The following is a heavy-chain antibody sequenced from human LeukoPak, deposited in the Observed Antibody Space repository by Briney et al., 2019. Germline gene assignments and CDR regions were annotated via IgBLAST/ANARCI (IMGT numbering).Heavy chain of an antibody. D-gene: IGHD3-10*01. V-gene: IGHV1-18*04. CDR2: ISAYNGNT. Sequence: ASVKVSCKASGYTFTSYGISWVRQAPGQGLEWMGCISAYNGNTNYAQKLQGRVTMTRDTSISTAYMELSRLRSDDTAVYYCARERSRVTMVRGVIGYYGMDVWGKGTTVTVSS. CDR1: GYTFTSYG. CDR3: ARERSRVTMVRGVIGYYGMDV. J-gene: IGHJ6*04.